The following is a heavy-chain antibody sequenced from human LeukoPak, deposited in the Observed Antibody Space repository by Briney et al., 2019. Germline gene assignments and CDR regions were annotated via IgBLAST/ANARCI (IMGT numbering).Heavy chain of an antibody. Sequence: GESLKISCKGSGYSFTSYRIGWVRQMPGKGLEWMGIIYPGDSDTRYNPSFQGQVTISADKSISTAYLQWSSLKASDTAMYYCARQRIPYCTGGTCPFDYWGQGTLVTVSS. CDR1: GYSFTSYR. V-gene: IGHV5-51*01. CDR2: IYPGDSDT. D-gene: IGHD2-15*01. J-gene: IGHJ4*02. CDR3: ARQRIPYCTGGTCPFDY.